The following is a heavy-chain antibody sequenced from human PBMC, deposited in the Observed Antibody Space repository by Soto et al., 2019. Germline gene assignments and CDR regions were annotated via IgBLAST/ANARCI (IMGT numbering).Heavy chain of an antibody. D-gene: IGHD3-16*01. V-gene: IGHV4-34*01. J-gene: IGHJ5*02. CDR3: ARDPLPYTGYAYSWFDP. CDR2: INHSGST. CDR1: GGSFSGYY. Sequence: NPSETLSLTCAVYGGSFSGYYWSWIRQPPGKGLEWIGEINHSGSTNYNPSLKSRVTISVDTSKNQFSLKLSSVTAADTAVFYCARDPLPYTGYAYSWFDPWGQGILVTVSS.